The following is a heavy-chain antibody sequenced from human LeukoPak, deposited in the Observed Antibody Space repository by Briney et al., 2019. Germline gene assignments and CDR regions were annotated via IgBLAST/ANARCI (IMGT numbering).Heavy chain of an antibody. Sequence: PGGTLRLTCAASGFTFSSSWMYWFRQAPRRGLVWVSRVISDGRSIAYADSVKSRFIISRDNAKNTLYLQMDSLGAEDTADYYCVSTLLGDHAYWGQGTLVTVSS. D-gene: IGHD3-16*01. V-gene: IGHV3-74*01. CDR2: VISDGRSI. J-gene: IGHJ4*02. CDR1: GFTFSSSW. CDR3: VSTLLGDHAY.